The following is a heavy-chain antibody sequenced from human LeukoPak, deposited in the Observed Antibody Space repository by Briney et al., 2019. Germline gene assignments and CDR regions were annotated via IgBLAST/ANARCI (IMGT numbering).Heavy chain of an antibody. D-gene: IGHD2-2*02. CDR2: IYVSGST. V-gene: IGHV4-4*07. CDR3: ARDLTGAPKTPTAIKYYYSYMDV. J-gene: IGHJ6*03. Sequence: PSETLSLTCTVSGASISSHYWTWIRQSAEKGLEYIGRIYVSGSTNYNPSLKSRVTMSVDTSENQVSLKLSSVTAAATAVYYCARDLTGAPKTPTAIKYYYSYMDVWGKGTTVTVSS. CDR1: GASISSHY.